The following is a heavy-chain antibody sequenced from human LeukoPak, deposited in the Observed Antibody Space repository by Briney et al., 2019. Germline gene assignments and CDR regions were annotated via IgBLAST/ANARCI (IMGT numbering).Heavy chain of an antibody. CDR2: ISYDGSNK. Sequence: GGSLRLSCAASGFTFSSYAMHWVRQAPGKGLEWVAVISYDGSNKYYADSVKGRFTISRDNSKNTLYLQMNSLRAEDTAVYYCAIGPYDFWSGRRNGFQHWGQGTLVTVSS. J-gene: IGHJ1*01. CDR1: GFTFSSYA. V-gene: IGHV3-30-3*01. CDR3: AIGPYDFWSGRRNGFQH. D-gene: IGHD3-3*01.